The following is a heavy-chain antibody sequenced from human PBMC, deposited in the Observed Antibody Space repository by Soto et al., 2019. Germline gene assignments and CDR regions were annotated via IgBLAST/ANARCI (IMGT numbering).Heavy chain of an antibody. D-gene: IGHD3-16*01. CDR3: ARGLNVYYFDY. CDR2: INAGNANT. J-gene: IGHJ4*02. CDR1: GYTFTSYS. V-gene: IGHV1-3*01. Sequence: QVQLVQSGAEVKKPRASVKVSCKASGYTFTSYSMHWVRQAPGQRLEWMGWINAGNANTKYSQKFQGRVTITRDTSASTAYMELSSLRSEDTAVYYCARGLNVYYFDYWGQGTLVTVSS.